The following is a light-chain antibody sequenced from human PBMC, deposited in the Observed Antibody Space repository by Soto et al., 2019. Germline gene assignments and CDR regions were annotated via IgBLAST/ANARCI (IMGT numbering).Light chain of an antibody. J-gene: IGLJ2*01. CDR3: SSYAGSNSVV. CDR1: SSDVGGYNF. CDR2: EVT. Sequence: QSALTQPPSASGSPGQSVTISCTGTSSDVGGYNFVSWYQQHPGKAPQLMIYEVTERPSGVPDRFSGSKSGNTASLTVSGLQAEDEADYYCSSYAGSNSVVFGAGTKVTVL. V-gene: IGLV2-8*01.